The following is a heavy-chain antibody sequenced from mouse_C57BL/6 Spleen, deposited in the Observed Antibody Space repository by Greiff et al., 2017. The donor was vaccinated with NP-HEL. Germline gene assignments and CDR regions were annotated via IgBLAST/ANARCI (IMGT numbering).Heavy chain of an antibody. V-gene: IGHV1-69*01. J-gene: IGHJ4*01. CDR2: IDPSDSYT. CDR1: GYTFTSYW. CDR3: ARNLYYAMDY. Sequence: VQLQQSGAELVMPGASVKLSCKASGYTFTSYWMHWVKQRPGQGLEWIGEIDPSDSYTNSNQKFKGKSTLTVDKSSSTAYMQLSSLTSEDSAVYYCARNLYYAMDYWGQGSSVPVSS.